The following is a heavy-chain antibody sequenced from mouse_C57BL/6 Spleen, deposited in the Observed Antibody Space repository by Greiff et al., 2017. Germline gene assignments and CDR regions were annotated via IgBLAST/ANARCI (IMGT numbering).Heavy chain of an antibody. CDR1: GFTFSSYA. V-gene: IGHV5-4*01. CDR2: ISDGGSYT. CDR3: ARGYDGLAY. J-gene: IGHJ3*01. Sequence: DVHLVESGGGLVKPGGSLKLSCAASGFTFSSYAMSWVRQTPEKRLEWVATISDGGSYTYYPDNVKGRFTISRDNAKNNLYLQMSHLKSEDTAMYYCARGYDGLAYWGQGTLVTVSA. D-gene: IGHD2-3*01.